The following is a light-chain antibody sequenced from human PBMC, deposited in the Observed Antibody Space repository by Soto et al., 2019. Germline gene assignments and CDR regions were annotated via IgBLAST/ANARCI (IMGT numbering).Light chain of an antibody. Sequence: EIVLTQSPATLSLSPGDRATLSCRASQSVSSYLAWYQQKPGQAPRLLIYDAYNRATGIPARFSGSGSGTDFTLTISSLEPEDFAVYYCQQRSHWPWTFGQGTKVEIK. CDR2: DAY. V-gene: IGKV3-11*01. CDR3: QQRSHWPWT. J-gene: IGKJ1*01. CDR1: QSVSSY.